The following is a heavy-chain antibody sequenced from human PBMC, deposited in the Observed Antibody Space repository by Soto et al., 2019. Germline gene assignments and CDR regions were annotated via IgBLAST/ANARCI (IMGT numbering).Heavy chain of an antibody. CDR2: IYYSGST. J-gene: IGHJ6*02. Sequence: PSETLSLTCTVSGGSISSGGYYWSWIRQHPGKGLEWIGYIYYSGSTNYNPSLKSRVTISVDTSKNQFSLKLSSVTAAETAVYYCASPRHGPYGMDVWGQGTTVTVSS. V-gene: IGHV4-61*08. CDR3: ASPRHGPYGMDV. CDR1: GGSISSGGYY.